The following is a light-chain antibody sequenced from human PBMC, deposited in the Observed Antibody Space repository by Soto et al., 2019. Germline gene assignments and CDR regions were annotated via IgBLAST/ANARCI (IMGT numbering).Light chain of an antibody. J-gene: IGKJ1*01. CDR3: QHYSSSPRSWT. V-gene: IGKV3-20*01. CDR1: QSVSGSY. CDR2: GAS. Sequence: EIVLTQSPGILSLSPGERATLSCRASQSVSGSYLAWYQQKPGQAPRLLIYGASSRATGIPDRFSGSGFGTDFTLTISRLEPEDFAVYYCQHYSSSPRSWTFGQGTKVEIK.